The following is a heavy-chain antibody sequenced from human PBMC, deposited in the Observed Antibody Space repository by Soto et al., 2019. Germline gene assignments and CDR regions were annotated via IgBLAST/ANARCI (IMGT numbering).Heavy chain of an antibody. V-gene: IGHV1-46*01. Sequence: SVKVSCKASGYTFTSHYMHWVRQAPGQGLEGMGIINPSGGSTSYAQKFQGRVTMTRDTSTSTVYMELSSLRSEDTAVYYCARAEDYYYYGMDVWGQGTTVTVSS. J-gene: IGHJ6*02. CDR2: INPSGGST. CDR1: GYTFTSHY. CDR3: ARAEDYYYYGMDV.